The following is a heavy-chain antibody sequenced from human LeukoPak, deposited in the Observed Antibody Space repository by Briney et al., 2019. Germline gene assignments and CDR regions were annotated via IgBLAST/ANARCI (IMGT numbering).Heavy chain of an antibody. J-gene: IGHJ6*02. CDR1: GFTFSSYS. D-gene: IGHD4-11*01. V-gene: IGHV3-48*02. Sequence: GGSLRLSCAASGFTFSSYSMNWVRQAPGKGLEWVSYISSSSSTIYYADSVKGRFTISRDNAKNSLYLQRNSLRDEDTAVYYCARALSDYNVHWGQGTTVTVSS. CDR2: ISSSSSTI. CDR3: ARALSDYNVH.